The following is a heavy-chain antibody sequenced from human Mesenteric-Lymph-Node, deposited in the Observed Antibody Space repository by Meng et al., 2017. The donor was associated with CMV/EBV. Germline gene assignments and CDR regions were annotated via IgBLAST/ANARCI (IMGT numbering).Heavy chain of an antibody. CDR1: GFTFSSYS. V-gene: IGHV3-21*01. Sequence: GESLKISCAASGFTFSSYSMNWVRQAPGKGLEWVSSISSSSSYIYYADSVRGRFIISRDNAKDSVFLQMNSLSAEDTAVYYCVRVGSPQQTFDFWGRGTMVTVSS. CDR2: ISSSSSYI. J-gene: IGHJ3*01. CDR3: VRVGSPQQTFDF. D-gene: IGHD6-13*01.